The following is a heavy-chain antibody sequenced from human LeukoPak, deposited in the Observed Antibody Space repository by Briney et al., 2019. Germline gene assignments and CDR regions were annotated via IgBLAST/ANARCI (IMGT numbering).Heavy chain of an antibody. V-gene: IGHV3-43*02. CDR1: GFTFDDYA. D-gene: IGHD3-10*01. CDR3: AKDILGYGSGNNY. Sequence: GGSLRLSCAASGFTFDDYAMHWVRQAPGQGLEWVSLISGDGGSTYYADSVKGRFTISRDNSKNSLYLQMNSLRTADTALYSCAKDILGYGSGNNYWGQGTLVTVSS. J-gene: IGHJ4*02. CDR2: ISGDGGST.